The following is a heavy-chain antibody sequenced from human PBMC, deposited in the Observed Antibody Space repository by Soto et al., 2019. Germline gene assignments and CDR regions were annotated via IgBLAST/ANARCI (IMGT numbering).Heavy chain of an antibody. D-gene: IGHD5-12*01. CDR1: GYTFLNYD. CDR2: ISISKGKT. Sequence: QVQLVQSGAEVKRPGASVMVSCKASGYTFLNYDVAWVRRAPGQGLEWLGWISISKGKTYYEQRLQGRVTMTTDTATTTAYMEVTSLRSDDTAVYFCGRKGYIGNFGLDVWGQGTTVTVSS. CDR3: GRKGYIGNFGLDV. J-gene: IGHJ6*02. V-gene: IGHV1-18*01.